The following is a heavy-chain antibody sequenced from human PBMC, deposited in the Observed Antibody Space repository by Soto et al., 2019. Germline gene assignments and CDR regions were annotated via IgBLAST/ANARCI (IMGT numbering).Heavy chain of an antibody. CDR3: AKGFSYSVIDY. CDR2: ISYDGSNK. Sequence: QVQVVESGGGVVQPGRSLRLSCAASGFTFSTYGMHWVRQAPGKGLEWVAVISYDGSNKYYADSVKGRFTIYRDNSKNTLYLQMSSLRAEDTAVYYCAKGFSYSVIDYWGQGTLVTVSS. D-gene: IGHD5-18*01. J-gene: IGHJ4*02. V-gene: IGHV3-30*18. CDR1: GFTFSTYG.